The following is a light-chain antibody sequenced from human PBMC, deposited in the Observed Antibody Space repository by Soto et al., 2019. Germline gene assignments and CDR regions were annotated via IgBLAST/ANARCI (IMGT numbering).Light chain of an antibody. CDR1: QSVISNY. CDR3: QQYASSLFT. J-gene: IGKJ2*01. Sequence: EIGLTQSPGTLPLSPGERATLSCRASQSVISNYLAWYQQRPGQAPSLLIYGASRRVTGIPDKFSGSGSGTDFTLAISRLEPEDFAVYFYQQYASSLFTFGQGSKLEIK. V-gene: IGKV3-20*01. CDR2: GAS.